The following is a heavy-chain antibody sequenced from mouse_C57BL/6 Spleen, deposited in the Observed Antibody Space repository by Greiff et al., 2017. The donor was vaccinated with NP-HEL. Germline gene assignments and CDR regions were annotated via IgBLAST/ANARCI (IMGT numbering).Heavy chain of an antibody. CDR3: ARWSTTVGFDY. D-gene: IGHD1-1*01. Sequence: VQLQQSGPELVKPGASVKISCKASGYAFSSSWMNWVKQRPGKGLEWIGRIYPGDGDTNYNGKFKGKATLTADKSSSTAYMQLSSLTSEDSAVYFCARWSTTVGFDYWGQGTTLTVSS. V-gene: IGHV1-82*01. CDR1: GYAFSSSW. CDR2: IYPGDGDT. J-gene: IGHJ2*01.